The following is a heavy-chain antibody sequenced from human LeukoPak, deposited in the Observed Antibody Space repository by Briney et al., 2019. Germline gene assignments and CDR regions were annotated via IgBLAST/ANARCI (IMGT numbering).Heavy chain of an antibody. D-gene: IGHD6-13*01. CDR3: GRGGYSSSCREQQLVKDRSWFDP. V-gene: IGHV4-34*01. CDR2: INHSGST. CDR1: GGSFSSYY. Sequence: SETLSLTCAVYGGSFSSYYWSWIRQPPGKGLEWIGEINHSGSTNYNPSLKSRVTISVDTSKNQFSLKLSSVTAADTAVYYCGRGGYSSSCREQQLVKDRSWFDPWGQETLVTVSS. J-gene: IGHJ5*02.